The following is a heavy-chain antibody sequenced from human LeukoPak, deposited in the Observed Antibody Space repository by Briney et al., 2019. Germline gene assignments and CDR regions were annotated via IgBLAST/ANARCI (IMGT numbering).Heavy chain of an antibody. CDR1: GGSISSYY. V-gene: IGHV4-4*07. Sequence: SETLSLTCTVSGGSISSYYWSWIRQPAGKGLEWIGRIYTSGSTNYNPSLKSRVTMSVDTSKNQFSLKLSSVTAADTAVYYCARDLRVRGQNSGYDYGGYYYYMDVWGKGTTVTVSS. CDR2: IYTSGST. J-gene: IGHJ6*03. CDR3: ARDLRVRGQNSGYDYGGYYYYMDV. D-gene: IGHD5-12*01.